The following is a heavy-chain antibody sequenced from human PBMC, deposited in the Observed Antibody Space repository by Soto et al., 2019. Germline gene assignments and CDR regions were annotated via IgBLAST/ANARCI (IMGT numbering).Heavy chain of an antibody. D-gene: IGHD6-6*01. V-gene: IGHV3-33*01. Sequence: GGSLRLSCAASGFTFRQYGMHWVRQAPGKGLEWVAVIFYDESKEYYADSVRGRFTISRDNSNNMLYLQMNSLGGEDTALYYCARDAAARDGRGGMDVWGQGTMVTVSS. CDR1: GFTFRQYG. CDR3: ARDAAARDGRGGMDV. J-gene: IGHJ6*02. CDR2: IFYDESKE.